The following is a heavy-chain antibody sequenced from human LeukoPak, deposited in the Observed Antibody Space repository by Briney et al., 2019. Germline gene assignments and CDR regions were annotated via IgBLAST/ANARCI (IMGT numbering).Heavy chain of an antibody. J-gene: IGHJ4*02. Sequence: SETLSLTCAVDGGSFSGYYWSSIRQPPGKGLGWRGEINNSGSTNYNPSLTSPVAMSVNTSNHQFYLKPSSVTAADTAVYHCARGEGSMVRGVSFDYWGQGTLVTVSS. CDR1: GGSFSGYY. V-gene: IGHV4-34*01. CDR2: INNSGST. D-gene: IGHD3-10*01. CDR3: ARGEGSMVRGVSFDY.